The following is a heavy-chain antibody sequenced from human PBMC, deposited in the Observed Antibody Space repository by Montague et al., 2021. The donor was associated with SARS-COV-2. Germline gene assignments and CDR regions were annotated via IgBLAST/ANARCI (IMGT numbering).Heavy chain of an antibody. CDR2: ISSSSSYI. Sequence: SLRLSCAASGFTVSSNYMSWVRQAPGKGLEWVSSISSSSSYIYYADSVKGRFTISRDNAKNSLYLQMNSLRAEDTAVYYCARDRLKDILTGYYDYWGQGTLVTVSS. V-gene: IGHV3-21*01. D-gene: IGHD3-9*01. CDR1: GFTVSSNY. CDR3: ARDRLKDILTGYYDY. J-gene: IGHJ4*02.